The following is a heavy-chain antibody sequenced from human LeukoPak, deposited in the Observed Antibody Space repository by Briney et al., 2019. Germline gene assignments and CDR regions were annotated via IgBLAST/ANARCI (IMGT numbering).Heavy chain of an antibody. V-gene: IGHV3-23*01. CDR1: GFTFSTYS. D-gene: IGHD3-22*01. CDR3: AKLVGLRLYYYDSSGYYSY. Sequence: GGSLRLSCAASGFTFSTYSMSWVRQAPGKGLEWVSAISGSGGSTYYADSVKGRFTISRDNSKNTLYLQMNSLRAEDTAVYYCAKLVGLRLYYYDSSGYYSYWGQGTLVTVSS. CDR2: ISGSGGST. J-gene: IGHJ4*02.